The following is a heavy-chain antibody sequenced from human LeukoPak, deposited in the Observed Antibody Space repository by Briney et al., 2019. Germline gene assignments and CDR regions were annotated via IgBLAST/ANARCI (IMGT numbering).Heavy chain of an antibody. CDR2: IGTAGDT. CDR3: ARDRYYYDSSGSPAGC. J-gene: IGHJ4*02. CDR1: GFTFSSYD. V-gene: IGHV3-13*01. Sequence: GGSLRLSCAASGFTFSSYDMHWVRQATGKGLEWVSAIGTAGDTYYPGSVKGRFTISRDNSKNTLYLQMNSLRAEDTAVYYCARDRYYYDSSGSPAGCWGQGTLVTVSS. D-gene: IGHD3-22*01.